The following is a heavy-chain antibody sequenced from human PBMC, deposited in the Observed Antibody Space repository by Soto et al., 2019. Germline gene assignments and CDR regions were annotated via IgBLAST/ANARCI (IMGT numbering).Heavy chain of an antibody. D-gene: IGHD5-18*01. Sequence: GESLKISCKGSGYSFTSYWISWVRQMPGKGLEWMGRIDPSDSYTRYSPSFQGQVTISADKSISTACLQWSSLKASDTAMYYCARLIPAMAYYYGMDVWGQGTTVTVSS. J-gene: IGHJ6*02. CDR1: GYSFTSYW. CDR3: ARLIPAMAYYYGMDV. V-gene: IGHV5-10-1*04. CDR2: IDPSDSYT.